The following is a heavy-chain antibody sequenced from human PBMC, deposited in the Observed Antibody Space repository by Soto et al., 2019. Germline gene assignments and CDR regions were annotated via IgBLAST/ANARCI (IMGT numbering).Heavy chain of an antibody. J-gene: IGHJ6*03. CDR3: ARDPVGYYIYYYMDV. CDR1: GFPFNTYA. V-gene: IGHV3-23*01. D-gene: IGHD3-22*01. Sequence: GGSLRLSCAASGFPFNTYAMTWVRQAPGKGLEWVSSISASGVDTYYGDSVKGRFTISRDNSKNTMYLEMSGLRAEDTALYYCARDPVGYYIYYYMDVWGKGTTVTVSS. CDR2: ISASGVDT.